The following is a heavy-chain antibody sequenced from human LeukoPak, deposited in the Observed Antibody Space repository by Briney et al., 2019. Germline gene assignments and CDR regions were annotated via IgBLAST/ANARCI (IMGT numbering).Heavy chain of an antibody. CDR2: INPNSGGT. CDR1: GHTFSRSY. CDR3: ARGQWEPTNWFDP. Sequence: GASVKVSCKASGHTFSRSYMHWVRQAPGQGLEWMGWINPNSGGTNYAQKFQGRVTMTRDTSISTAYMELSRLRSDDTAVYYCARGQWEPTNWFDPWGQGTLVTVSS. V-gene: IGHV1-2*02. D-gene: IGHD1-26*01. J-gene: IGHJ5*02.